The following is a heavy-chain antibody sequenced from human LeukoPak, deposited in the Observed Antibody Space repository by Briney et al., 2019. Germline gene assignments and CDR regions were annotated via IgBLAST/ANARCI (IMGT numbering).Heavy chain of an antibody. CDR3: ARGETRSSSWYFGGGYYYYMDV. V-gene: IGHV1-8*03. CDR2: MNPNSGNT. CDR1: GYTFNTYG. Sequence: ASVKVSCKASGYTFNTYGITWVRQAPGQGLEWMGWMNPNSGNTGYAQKFQGRVTITRNTSISTAYMELSSLRSEDTAVYYCARGETRSSSWYFGGGYYYYMDVWGKGTTVTVSS. J-gene: IGHJ6*03. D-gene: IGHD6-13*01.